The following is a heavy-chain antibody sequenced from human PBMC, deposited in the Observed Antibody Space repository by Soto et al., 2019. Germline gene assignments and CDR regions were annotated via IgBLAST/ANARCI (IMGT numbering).Heavy chain of an antibody. CDR3: ARSYSSGWTPRRDPYNWFDP. CDR1: GYTFTGYY. J-gene: IGHJ5*02. V-gene: IGHV1-2*04. CDR2: INPNSGGT. D-gene: IGHD6-19*01. Sequence: GASVKVSCKASGYTFTGYYMHWVRQAPGQGLEWMGWINPNSGGTNYAQKFQGWVTMTRDTSISTAYMELSRLRSDDTAVYYCARSYSSGWTPRRDPYNWFDPWGQGTLVTVSS.